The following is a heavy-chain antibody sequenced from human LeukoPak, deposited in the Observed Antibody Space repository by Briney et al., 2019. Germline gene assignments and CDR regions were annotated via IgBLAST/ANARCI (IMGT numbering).Heavy chain of an antibody. V-gene: IGHV3-30*04. CDR2: ISYDGSNE. J-gene: IGHJ2*01. Sequence: GGSLRLSCAASGFTFSSYVMHWVRQAPGKGLEWVAIISYDGSNEYYADSVKGRFTISRDNSKNTLYLQMNSLRAADTAVYYCARRWYFDLWGRGTLVTVSS. CDR1: GFTFSSYV. CDR3: ARRWYFDL.